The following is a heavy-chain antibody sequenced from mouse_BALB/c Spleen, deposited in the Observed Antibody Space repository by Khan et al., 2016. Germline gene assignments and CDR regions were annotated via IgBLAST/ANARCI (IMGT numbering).Heavy chain of an antibody. J-gene: IGHJ3*01. CDR3: GRSSDYGVFAY. CDR1: GDSFTGYS. Sequence: VQLKQSGPELVKPGASVKISCKASGDSFTGYSMNWVKQSHGKSLEWIGRINPYNGDTFYNQKFKGKATLTVDKVSSTAHMELLSLTSEDSAVYYCGRSSDYGVFAYWGQGTLFTVSA. D-gene: IGHD2-4*01. CDR2: INPYNGDT. V-gene: IGHV1-37*01.